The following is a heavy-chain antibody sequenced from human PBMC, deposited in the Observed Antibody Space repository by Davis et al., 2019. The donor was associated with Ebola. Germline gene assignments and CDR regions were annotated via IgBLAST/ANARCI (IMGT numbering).Heavy chain of an antibody. J-gene: IGHJ4*02. V-gene: IGHV4-39*07. CDR3: ARLRITIFGVVIPKYFDY. CDR1: GGSISSSSYY. CDR2: IYHSGST. Sequence: SETLSLTCTVSGGSISSSSYYWGWVRQPPGKGLEWIGEIYHSGSTNYNPSLKSRVTISVDKSKNQFSLKLSSVTAADTAVYYCARLRITIFGVVIPKYFDYWGQGTLVTVSS. D-gene: IGHD3-3*01.